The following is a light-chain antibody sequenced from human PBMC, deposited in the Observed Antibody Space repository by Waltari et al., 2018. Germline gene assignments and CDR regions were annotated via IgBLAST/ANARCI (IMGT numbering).Light chain of an antibody. CDR2: HVN. J-gene: IGLJ3*02. Sequence: QSALTQPASVSGSPGQSITISCTGTRSDVGGYNYVSWFQQHPVKAPKLIIYHVNKLPSGVSNRFSGSKSGNTASLTISGLQAEDEADYYCSSYTSSNFLVFGGGTKLTVL. V-gene: IGLV2-14*03. CDR1: RSDVGGYNY. CDR3: SSYTSSNFLV.